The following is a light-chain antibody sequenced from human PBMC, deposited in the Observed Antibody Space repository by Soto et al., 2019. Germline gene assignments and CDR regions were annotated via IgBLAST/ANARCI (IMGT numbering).Light chain of an antibody. CDR1: SSDIGGYNH. J-gene: IGLJ3*02. CDR2: DVD. CDR3: CAYTARTTLSWV. V-gene: IGLV2-14*03. Sequence: QSALTQPTSVSGSPGQSITISCTGDSSDIGGYNHVSWYQQHPGKVPRLIIYDVDNRPLGVSNRFSGSQSGNMASLTISGLQAEDEADYYCCAYTARTTLSWVFGGGTKVTVL.